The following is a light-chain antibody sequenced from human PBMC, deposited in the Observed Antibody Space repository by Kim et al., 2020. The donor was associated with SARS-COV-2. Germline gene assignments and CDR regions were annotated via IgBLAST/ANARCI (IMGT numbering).Light chain of an antibody. Sequence: QLVLTQPPSASGTPGQRVTMSCSGSSSNIGSNPVTWYQQVPGTAPKLLIHTTNQWPSGIPDRFSGSKSGTSASLAINGLQSEDEAEYHCAVWDDNLNGWVFGGGTKLTVL. CDR1: SSNIGSNP. CDR3: AVWDDNLNGWV. J-gene: IGLJ2*01. V-gene: IGLV1-44*01. CDR2: TTN.